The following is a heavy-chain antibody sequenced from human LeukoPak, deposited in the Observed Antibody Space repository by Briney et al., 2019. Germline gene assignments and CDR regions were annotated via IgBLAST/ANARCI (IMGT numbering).Heavy chain of an antibody. CDR2: IIPIFGTA. CDR3: SRDRRASSGPLDY. D-gene: IGHD6-19*01. J-gene: IGHJ4*02. CDR1: GGTFSSYA. V-gene: IGHV1-69*05. Sequence: ASVKVSCKASGGTFSSYAISWVRQAPGQGLEWMGRIIPIFGTANYAQKFQGRVTITTDESTSTAYMELRSLRSEDTAVYYCSRDRRASSGPLDYWGQGTLVTVSS.